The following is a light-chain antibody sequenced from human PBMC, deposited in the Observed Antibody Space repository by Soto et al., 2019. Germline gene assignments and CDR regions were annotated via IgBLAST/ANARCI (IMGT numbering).Light chain of an antibody. CDR1: QDIRSS. J-gene: IGKJ5*01. Sequence: DIQMTKSPSFLSASIGDRVTITCRASQDIRSSLNWYQQKPGKAPKFLIYVASSLQTGVPPRFSGSGSGTEFTLTISSLQSEDFAVYYCQQYDNWPITFGQGTRLEI. CDR3: QQYDNWPIT. CDR2: VAS. V-gene: IGKV1-39*02.